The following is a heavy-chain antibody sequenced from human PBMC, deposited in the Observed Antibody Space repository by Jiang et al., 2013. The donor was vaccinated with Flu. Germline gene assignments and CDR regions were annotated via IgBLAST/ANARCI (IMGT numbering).Heavy chain of an antibody. V-gene: IGHV1-69*01. D-gene: IGHD6-19*01. Sequence: SGAEVKKPGSSVKVSCKASGGSFNSYAFNWVRQAPGQGLEWMGGVIPILASVSYPQKFQGRVTITVDESTSTAYMELRSLRSDDTAVYYCARDLRAVAGEDYWGQGTLVTVS. CDR2: VIPILASV. J-gene: IGHJ4*02. CDR1: GGSFNSYA. CDR3: ARDLRAVAGEDY.